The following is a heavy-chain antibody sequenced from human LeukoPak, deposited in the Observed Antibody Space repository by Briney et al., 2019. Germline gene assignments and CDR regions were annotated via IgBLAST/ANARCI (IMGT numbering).Heavy chain of an antibody. CDR2: IYYSGST. Sequence: SETLSLTCTVSGGSISSSSYYWGWIRQPPGKGLEWIGSIYYSGSTYYNPSLKSRVTISVDTSKNQFSLKLSSVTAADTAAYYCARVSAYYYGSGSFYFDYWGQGTLVTVSS. CDR3: ARVSAYYYGSGSFYFDY. CDR1: GGSISSSSYY. J-gene: IGHJ4*02. V-gene: IGHV4-39*07. D-gene: IGHD3-10*01.